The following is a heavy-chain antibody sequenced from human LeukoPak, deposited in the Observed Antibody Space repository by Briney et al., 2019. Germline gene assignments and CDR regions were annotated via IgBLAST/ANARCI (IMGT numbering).Heavy chain of an antibody. CDR1: GDSITSGRYY. CDR2: IYYSGST. V-gene: IGHV4-39*01. Sequence: SETLSLTCTVSGDSITSGRYYWGWIRQPPGKGLEWIGSIYYSGSTYYNPSLKSRVTISVDTSKNQFSLKLSSVTAADTAVYYCASIAAAGTHWGQGTLVTVSS. J-gene: IGHJ4*02. CDR3: ASIAAAGTH. D-gene: IGHD6-13*01.